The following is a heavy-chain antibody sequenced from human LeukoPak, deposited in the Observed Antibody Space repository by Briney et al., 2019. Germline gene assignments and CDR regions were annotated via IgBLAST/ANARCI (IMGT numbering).Heavy chain of an antibody. CDR1: GFTFSDNW. Sequence: GGSLRLSCAASGFTFSDNWMTWVRQAPGKGLEWVGNINRDGSQKYYADALKGRFTIPRDNAKNSLYLQMNSLRAEDTAVYYCARDVRYFDNWGQEPWSPSPQ. CDR2: INRDGSQK. CDR3: ARDVRYFDN. V-gene: IGHV3-7*01. J-gene: IGHJ4*01.